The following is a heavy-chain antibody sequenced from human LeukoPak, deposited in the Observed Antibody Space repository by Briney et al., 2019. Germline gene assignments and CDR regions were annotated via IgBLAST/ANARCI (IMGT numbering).Heavy chain of an antibody. CDR3: ARNQAVAANRGAFDI. D-gene: IGHD6-19*01. Sequence: SETLSLTCAISGYSISSNNWWAWIRQPPGKGLEWIGYIYYSGNTYYNPYNPSLTSRVTMSVDTSKNQLSLKLDSVTEIDTAMYYCARNQAVAANRGAFDIWGQGTMVTVSS. J-gene: IGHJ3*02. CDR2: IYYSGNT. V-gene: IGHV4-28*01. CDR1: GYSISSNNW.